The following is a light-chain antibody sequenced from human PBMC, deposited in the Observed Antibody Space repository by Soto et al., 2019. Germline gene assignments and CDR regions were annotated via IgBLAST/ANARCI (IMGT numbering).Light chain of an antibody. Sequence: QSVLTQPPSASGSPGQSVTISCTGTSSGVGGYNYVSWYQQYSGKAPKLMIYEVTKRPSGVPDRFSGSKSGNTASLTVSGLQAEDEADYYCTSYAGSNNFDVVFGGGTKLTVL. CDR2: EVT. V-gene: IGLV2-8*01. CDR1: SSGVGGYNY. J-gene: IGLJ2*01. CDR3: TSYAGSNNFDVV.